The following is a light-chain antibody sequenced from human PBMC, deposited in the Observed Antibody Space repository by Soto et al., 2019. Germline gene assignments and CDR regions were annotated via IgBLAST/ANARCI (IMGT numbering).Light chain of an antibody. V-gene: IGKV3-11*01. Sequence: EIVLTQSPATLSLSPGESATLSCRASQSVNSYLAWFQQKPGQPTRLLIYDASNRATGIPARFSGSGSGTDFTLTISSLEPEDFAVYYCQQRRDWPLTFGGGTKVEIK. CDR2: DAS. CDR3: QQRRDWPLT. CDR1: QSVNSY. J-gene: IGKJ4*01.